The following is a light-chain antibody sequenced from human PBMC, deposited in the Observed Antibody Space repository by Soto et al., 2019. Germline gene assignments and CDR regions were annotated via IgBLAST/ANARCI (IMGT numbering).Light chain of an antibody. CDR3: QQYDNWLPAYT. CDR2: DAS. V-gene: IGKV3-15*01. CDR1: QSVGIN. J-gene: IGKJ2*01. Sequence: EIVMAQSPATLSVSPGERATLSCWASQSVGINLAWYQQTSVQAPRLLIYDASTRATGIPARFSGRGSGTECTRTISSLHSEDFAFYFCQQYDNWLPAYTFGQGTKLEIK.